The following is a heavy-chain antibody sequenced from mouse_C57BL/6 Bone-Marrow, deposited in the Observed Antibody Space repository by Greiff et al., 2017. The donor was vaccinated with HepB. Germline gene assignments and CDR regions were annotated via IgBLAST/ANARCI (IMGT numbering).Heavy chain of an antibody. CDR1: GFTFSDYY. Sequence: EVKVVESGGGLVQPGGSLKLSCAASGFTFSDYYMYWVRQTPEKRLEWVAYISNGGGSTYYPDTVKGRFTISRDNAKNTLYLQMSRLKSEDTAMYYCARQTTVVARAMDYWGQGTSVTVSS. CDR3: ARQTTVVARAMDY. V-gene: IGHV5-12*01. J-gene: IGHJ4*01. D-gene: IGHD1-1*01. CDR2: ISNGGGST.